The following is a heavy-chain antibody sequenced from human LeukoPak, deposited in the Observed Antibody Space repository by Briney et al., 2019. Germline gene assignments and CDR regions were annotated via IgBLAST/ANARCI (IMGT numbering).Heavy chain of an antibody. CDR3: ARDASRNAFDI. Sequence: GGSLRLSCAASGFTVSSNYMSWVRQAPGEGLEWVSIIYTGGSTYYADSVKGRFTISRDNSKNTLYLQMNSLRAEDTAVYYCARDASRNAFDIWGQGTMVTVSS. J-gene: IGHJ3*02. CDR1: GFTVSSNY. V-gene: IGHV3-53*01. CDR2: IYTGGST.